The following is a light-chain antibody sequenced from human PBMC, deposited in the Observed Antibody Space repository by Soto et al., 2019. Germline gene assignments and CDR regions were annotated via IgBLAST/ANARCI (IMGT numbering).Light chain of an antibody. Sequence: QPVLTQSPSASGTPWQRVTMSCSGSTSNIGSKTVNWYRQLPGTAPKLLIYSNDQRPSGVPDRFSGSKSGTSASLAISGLQSEDEADYYCAAWDASLNGYVFGTGTRVTVL. V-gene: IGLV1-44*01. CDR1: TSNIGSKT. CDR3: AAWDASLNGYV. CDR2: SND. J-gene: IGLJ1*01.